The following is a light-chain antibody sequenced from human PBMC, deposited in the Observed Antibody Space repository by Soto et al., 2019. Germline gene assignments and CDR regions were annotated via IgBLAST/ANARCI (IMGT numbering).Light chain of an antibody. V-gene: IGKV1-27*01. CDR3: QKCDSAPFA. J-gene: IGKJ3*01. CDR2: AAS. Sequence: DIQMTQSPSSLSASVGDRVTITCRASQGIYNYLAWYQQKPGRVPKLLIYAASTLQSGVPSRFSGSGSGTDFTLTINSLQPEDVATYYCQKCDSAPFAFGPGTKVDTK. CDR1: QGIYNY.